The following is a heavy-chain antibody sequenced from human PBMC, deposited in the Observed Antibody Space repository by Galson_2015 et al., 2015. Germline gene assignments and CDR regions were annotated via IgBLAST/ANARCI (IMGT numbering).Heavy chain of an antibody. J-gene: IGHJ4*02. CDR2: ISGSGIT. Sequence: SLRLSCAASGFTFSSYAMSWVRQAPGKGLEWVSVISGSGITIYADSVKGRFTTSRDNSKNTLYLQMDSLRADDTAVYYCAKKYCSDVICHYDYWGQGTLVTASS. V-gene: IGHV3-23*01. CDR3: AKKYCSDVICHYDY. CDR1: GFTFSSYA. D-gene: IGHD2-15*01.